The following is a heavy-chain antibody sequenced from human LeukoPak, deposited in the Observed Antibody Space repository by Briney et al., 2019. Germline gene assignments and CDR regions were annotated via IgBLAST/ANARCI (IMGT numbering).Heavy chain of an antibody. CDR3: ATAQRCSGGTCYAWTDAFHV. Sequence: ASVKVSCTASGHIFTVDSIHWVRQAPGQGLEWLGWVHLNGGGTYRAQKFEGRVTMTKDSSISTASMELSGLTSDDTAVYYCATAQRCSGGTCYAWTDAFHVWGQGTMVIVSS. D-gene: IGHD2-15*01. CDR2: VHLNGGGT. V-gene: IGHV1-2*02. J-gene: IGHJ3*01. CDR1: GHIFTVDS.